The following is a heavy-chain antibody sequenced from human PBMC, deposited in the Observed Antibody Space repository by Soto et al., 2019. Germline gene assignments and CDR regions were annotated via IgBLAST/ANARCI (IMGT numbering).Heavy chain of an antibody. CDR2: IYYSGST. V-gene: IGHV4-61*01. D-gene: IGHD6-19*01. Sequence: QGQLQESGPGLVKPSETLSLTCTVSGGSVSSGSYYWSWIRPPPGKGLEWIGYIYYSGSTNYNPSLKSRVTISVDTSKNQFSLKLSSVTAADTAVYYCAREPHPGIAVAWGQGTLVTVSS. CDR1: GGSVSSGSYY. CDR3: AREPHPGIAVA. J-gene: IGHJ4*02.